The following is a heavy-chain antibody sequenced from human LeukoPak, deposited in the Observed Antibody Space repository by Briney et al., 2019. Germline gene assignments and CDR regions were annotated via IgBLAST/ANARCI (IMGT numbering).Heavy chain of an antibody. D-gene: IGHD3-16*02. Sequence: PSETLSLTCTVSGGSISSGSYYWSWIRQPAGKGLEWIGRIYTSGSTNYNPSLKSRVTMSLDTSKNQFSLKLSSVTAAGTAVYYCARDENGYVWGSFRAWGQGTLVTVSS. V-gene: IGHV4-61*02. J-gene: IGHJ5*02. CDR2: IYTSGST. CDR3: ARDENGYVWGSFRA. CDR1: GGSISSGSYY.